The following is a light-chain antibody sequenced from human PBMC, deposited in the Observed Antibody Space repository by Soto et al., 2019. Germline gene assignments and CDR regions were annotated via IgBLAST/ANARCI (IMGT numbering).Light chain of an antibody. CDR1: SGHSSNI. CDR3: EIWGTDYRI. J-gene: IGLJ2*01. CDR2: LEGNGNW. V-gene: IGLV4-60*03. Sequence: QSVLTQSSSASASLGSSVKLTCTLSSGHSSNIIAWHQQQPGKAPRCLMNLEGNGNWNKGSGVPDRFSGSSSGADRYLTISNPQSEDEADYYCEIWGTDYRIFGGGTKVTVL.